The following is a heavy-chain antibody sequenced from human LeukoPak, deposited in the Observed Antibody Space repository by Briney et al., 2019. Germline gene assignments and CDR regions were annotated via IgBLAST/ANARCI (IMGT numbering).Heavy chain of an antibody. CDR1: GGTFSSYA. V-gene: IGHV1-69*04. D-gene: IGHD2-15*01. Sequence: SVKVSCKASGGTFSSYAISWVRQAPGQGLEWMGRIIPILGIANYAQKFQGRVTITADKSTSTAYMELGSLRSEDTAVYYCASSSIVVVVAATPTAFDIWGQGTMVTVSS. CDR3: ASSSIVVVVAATPTAFDI. CDR2: IIPILGIA. J-gene: IGHJ3*02.